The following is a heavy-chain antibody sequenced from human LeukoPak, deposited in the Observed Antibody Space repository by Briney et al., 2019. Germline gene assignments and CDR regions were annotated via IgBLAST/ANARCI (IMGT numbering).Heavy chain of an antibody. Sequence: ASVKVSCKASGYTFTSYDINWVRQATGQGLEWMGWMNPNSGNTNYAQKLQGRVTMTTDTSTSTAYMELRSLRSDDTAVYYCARLPRSSSFDPWGQGTLVTVSS. CDR3: ARLPRSSSFDP. D-gene: IGHD6-13*01. CDR1: GYTFTSYD. J-gene: IGHJ5*02. CDR2: MNPNSGNT. V-gene: IGHV1-18*01.